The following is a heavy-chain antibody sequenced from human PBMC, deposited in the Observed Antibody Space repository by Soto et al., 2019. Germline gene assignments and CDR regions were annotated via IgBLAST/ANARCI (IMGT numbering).Heavy chain of an antibody. Sequence: SVKVSCKASGGTFSSHSINWVRQAPGQGLEWMGGIVTLFGTANYAQNFQGRVTITADQSTSTVYMDLSSLRSDDTAVYYCAREVGYGDFSAALLDWGQGTLVTVS. V-gene: IGHV1-69*13. CDR2: IVTLFGTA. J-gene: IGHJ4*02. D-gene: IGHD4-17*01. CDR1: GGTFSSHS. CDR3: AREVGYGDFSAALLD.